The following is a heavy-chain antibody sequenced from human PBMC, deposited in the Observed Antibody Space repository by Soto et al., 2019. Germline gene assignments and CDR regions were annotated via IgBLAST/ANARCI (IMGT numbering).Heavy chain of an antibody. D-gene: IGHD5-12*01. CDR3: ARDGAGSGYDFYYYYYGMDV. J-gene: IGHJ6*02. CDR2: INPSGGRT. Sequence: ASVTVSCKASGYTFTSYYMHWVRQAPGQGLEWMGIINPSGGRTSYAQKFQGRVTMTRDTSKNQFSLQLNSVTPEDTAVYYCARDGAGSGYDFYYYYYGMDVWGQGTTVTVSS. CDR1: GYTFTSYY. V-gene: IGHV1-46*01.